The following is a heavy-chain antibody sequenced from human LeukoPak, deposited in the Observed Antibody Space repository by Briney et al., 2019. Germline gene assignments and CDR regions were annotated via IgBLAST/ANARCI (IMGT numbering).Heavy chain of an antibody. J-gene: IGHJ4*02. Sequence: GGSLRLSCAASGFTFEDYGMSWVRQAPGKGVEWVSGINWNGGSTGYADSVKGRFTISRDNAKNSLYLQMNSLRAEDTALYHCARVAGGRVAARPFDYWGQGTLVTVSS. CDR1: GFTFEDYG. CDR3: ARVAGGRVAARPFDY. CDR2: INWNGGST. D-gene: IGHD6-6*01. V-gene: IGHV3-20*01.